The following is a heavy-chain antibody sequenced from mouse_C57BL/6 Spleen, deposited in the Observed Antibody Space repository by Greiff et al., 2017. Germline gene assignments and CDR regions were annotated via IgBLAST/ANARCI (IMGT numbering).Heavy chain of an antibody. CDR3: AREGNYRVDY. Sequence: QVQLKQPGAELVKPGASVKVSCKASGYTFTSYWMHWVKQRPGQGLEWIGRIHPSDSDTNYNEKFKSKATLTVDKSSSTAYMQLSSLTSEDSAVYYCAREGNYRVDYWGQGTTLTVSS. D-gene: IGHD2-1*01. J-gene: IGHJ2*01. CDR1: GYTFTSYW. CDR2: IHPSDSDT. V-gene: IGHV1-74*01.